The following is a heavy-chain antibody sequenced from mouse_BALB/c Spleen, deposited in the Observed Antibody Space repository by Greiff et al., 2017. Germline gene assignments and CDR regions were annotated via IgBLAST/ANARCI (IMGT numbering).Heavy chain of an antibody. CDR3: ARGGYDAAWFAY. D-gene: IGHD2-14*01. CDR2: ISNGGGST. J-gene: IGHJ3*01. CDR1: GFTFSSYT. Sequence: EVKLVESGGGLVQPGGSLKLSCAASGFTFSSYTMSWVRQTPEKRLEWVAYISNGGGSTYYPDTVKGRFTISRDNAKNTLYLQMSSLKSEDTAMYYCARGGYDAAWFAYWGQGTLVTVSA. V-gene: IGHV5-12-2*01.